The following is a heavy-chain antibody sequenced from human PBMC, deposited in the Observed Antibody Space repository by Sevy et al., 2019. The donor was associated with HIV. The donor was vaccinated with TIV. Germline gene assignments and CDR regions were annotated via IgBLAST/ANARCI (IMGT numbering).Heavy chain of an antibody. D-gene: IGHD6-13*01. CDR2: ISGSGGST. J-gene: IGHJ6*02. CDR3: AKDTIAAAGNKNYYYYGMDV. V-gene: IGHV3-23*01. Sequence: GGSLRLSCAASGFTFSSYAMSWVRQAPGKGLEWVSAISGSGGSTYYADSVKGRFTISRDNSKNTLYLQMNSLRAEDTAVYYCAKDTIAAAGNKNYYYYGMDVWGQGTTVTVSS. CDR1: GFTFSSYA.